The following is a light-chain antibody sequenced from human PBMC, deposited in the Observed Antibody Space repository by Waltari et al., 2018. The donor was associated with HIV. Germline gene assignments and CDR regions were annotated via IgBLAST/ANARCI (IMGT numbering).Light chain of an antibody. CDR2: DDR. Sequence: SYLLTQPPSVSVAPGETARITCGGSDIGRKHVHWYQQKSGQAPLLVIYDDRLRPSGIAARLSGSNAGNTATLTISRVEGADEADYYCQVWENSRDQSFGPGTRVTV. CDR1: DIGRKH. V-gene: IGLV3-21*01. J-gene: IGLJ1*01. CDR3: QVWENSRDQS.